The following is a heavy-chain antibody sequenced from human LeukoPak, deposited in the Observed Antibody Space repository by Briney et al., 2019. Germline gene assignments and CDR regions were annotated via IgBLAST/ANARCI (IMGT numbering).Heavy chain of an antibody. V-gene: IGHV3-30-3*01. Sequence: GGSLRLSCAASGFTFSNAWMSWVRQAPGKGLEWVAVISYDGTNKYYTDSVKGRFTISRDNSKDTLYLQMNSLRAEDSAVYYCARGGIGYTYGGYFDYWGQGTLVTVSS. D-gene: IGHD5-18*01. CDR3: ARGGIGYTYGGYFDY. J-gene: IGHJ4*02. CDR1: GFTFSNAW. CDR2: ISYDGTNK.